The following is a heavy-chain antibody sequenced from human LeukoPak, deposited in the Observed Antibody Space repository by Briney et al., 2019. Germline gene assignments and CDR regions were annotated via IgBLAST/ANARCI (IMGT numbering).Heavy chain of an antibody. CDR3: ARDVSMIVVVSYYYYYMDV. V-gene: IGHV3-21*01. D-gene: IGHD2-2*01. CDR2: ISSSSSYI. CDR1: GFTFSSYS. Sequence: GGSLRLSCAASGFTFSSYSMNWVRQAPGKGLEWVSSISSSSSYIYYAYLVRGRFTISRDNAKNSLYLQMTSLRAEDTAVYYCARDVSMIVVVSYYYYYMDVWGKGTTVTVSS. J-gene: IGHJ6*03.